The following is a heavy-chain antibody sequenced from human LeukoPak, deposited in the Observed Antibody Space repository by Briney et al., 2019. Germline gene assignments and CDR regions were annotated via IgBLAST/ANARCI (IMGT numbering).Heavy chain of an antibody. V-gene: IGHV1-24*01. CDR2: FDPEDGET. CDR1: GYTLTELS. CDR3: ASSIAVAGTGFDY. Sequence: ASVKVSCKVSGYTLTELSMHWVRQAPGKGLEWMGGFDPEDGETIYAQKFQGRVTMTRDTSISTAYMELSRLRSDDTAVYYCASSIAVAGTGFDYWGQGTLVTASS. J-gene: IGHJ4*02. D-gene: IGHD6-19*01.